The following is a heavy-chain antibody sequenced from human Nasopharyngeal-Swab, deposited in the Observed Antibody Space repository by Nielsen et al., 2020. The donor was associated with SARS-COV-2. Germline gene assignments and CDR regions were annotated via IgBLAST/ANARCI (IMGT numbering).Heavy chain of an antibody. CDR1: GYTFTSYD. J-gene: IGHJ6*02. V-gene: IGHV1-8*01. CDR2: MNPNSGNT. CDR3: ARVHTSYDFWSGYSARYYYYGMDV. D-gene: IGHD3-3*01. Sequence: ASVKVSCKASGYTFTSYDINWVRQATGQGLEWMGWMNPNSGNTGYAQKFQGRVTMTRNTSISTAYMELSSLRSEDTAVYYCARVHTSYDFWSGYSARYYYYGMDVWGQGTTVTVSS.